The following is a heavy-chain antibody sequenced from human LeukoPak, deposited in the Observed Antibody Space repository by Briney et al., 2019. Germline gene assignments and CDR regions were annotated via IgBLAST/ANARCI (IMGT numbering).Heavy chain of an antibody. V-gene: IGHV4-38-2*02. D-gene: IGHD6-13*01. CDR3: ARVAAGIGFFQH. J-gene: IGHJ1*01. CDR2: THHGGST. CDR1: GYSISSGYY. Sequence: SETLSLTCIVSGYSISSGYYWGWIRQPPGKGLEWIGNTHHGGSTYYNPSLKSRVTISVDTSKNQLSLKLSSVTAADTAVYYCARVAAGIGFFQHWGQGTLVTVSS.